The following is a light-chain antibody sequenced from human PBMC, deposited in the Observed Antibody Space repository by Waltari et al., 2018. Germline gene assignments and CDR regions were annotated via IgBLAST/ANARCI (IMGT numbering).Light chain of an antibody. Sequence: EIVLTQSPGTLSLSQVETATLSCRASQSVSMKYLSWFQQKPGQAPRLLIYGASMRAAGVPDRFSDGVSGTDITLTITRLEPEDFAVYYCQQFGLITFGGGTKVEIK. CDR1: QSVSMKY. V-gene: IGKV3-20*01. J-gene: IGKJ4*01. CDR3: QQFGLIT. CDR2: GAS.